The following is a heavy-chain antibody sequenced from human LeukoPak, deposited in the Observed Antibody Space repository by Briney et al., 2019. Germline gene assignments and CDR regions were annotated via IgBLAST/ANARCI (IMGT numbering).Heavy chain of an antibody. J-gene: IGHJ4*02. CDR2: IIPIFGTA. Sequence: ASVNVSCKASGGTFSSYAISWVRQAPGQGLEWMGGIIPIFGTANYAQKFQGRVTITADESTSTAYMELSSLRSEDTAVYYCARDYYDSSHLYYFDYWGQGTLVTVSS. V-gene: IGHV1-69*13. CDR3: ARDYYDSSHLYYFDY. CDR1: GGTFSSYA. D-gene: IGHD3-22*01.